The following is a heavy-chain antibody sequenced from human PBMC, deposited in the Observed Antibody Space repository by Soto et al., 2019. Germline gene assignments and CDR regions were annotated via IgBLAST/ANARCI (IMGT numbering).Heavy chain of an antibody. J-gene: IGHJ4*02. V-gene: IGHV4-30-2*01. D-gene: IGHD3-10*01. CDR1: GGSISGGGFS. Sequence: SETLSLTCAVSGGSISGGGFSWSWIRQPPGKGLEWIGYILHTGGTQYNPSLKSRVSMSVDKSKNQFSLHLTSVTAADTAVYYCARLQFGEGVDYWGQGALVTVSS. CDR3: ARLQFGEGVDY. CDR2: ILHTGGT.